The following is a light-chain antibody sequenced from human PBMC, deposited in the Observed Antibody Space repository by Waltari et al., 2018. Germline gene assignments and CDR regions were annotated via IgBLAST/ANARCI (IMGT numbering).Light chain of an antibody. CDR1: SGHSSNI. Sequence: QLVLTQSPSASASLGASVKLTCTLSSGHSSNIIAWLQQRPERGPRYLMKVNSDGSHSKGDDIPDRFSGSNSGAERYLIISSLQSEDEADYDCETGGHGTWVFGGGTKLTVL. CDR3: ETGGHGTWV. V-gene: IGLV4-69*01. J-gene: IGLJ3*02. CDR2: VNSDGSH.